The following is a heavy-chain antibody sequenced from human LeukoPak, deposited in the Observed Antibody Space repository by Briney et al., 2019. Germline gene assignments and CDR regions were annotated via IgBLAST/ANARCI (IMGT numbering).Heavy chain of an antibody. CDR1: GFTFGSYA. J-gene: IGHJ4*02. Sequence: GGSLRLSCAASGFTFGSYAMHWVRQAPGKGLEYVSAISSNGGSTYYANSVKGRFTISRDNSKNTLYLQMGSLRAEDTAVYYCAKAARSGSYSIDYWGQGTLVTVSS. CDR2: ISSNGGST. D-gene: IGHD1-26*01. CDR3: AKAARSGSYSIDY. V-gene: IGHV3-64*01.